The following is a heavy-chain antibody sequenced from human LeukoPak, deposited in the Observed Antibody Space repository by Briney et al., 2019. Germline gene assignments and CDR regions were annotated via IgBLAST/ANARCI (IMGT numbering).Heavy chain of an antibody. D-gene: IGHD3-22*01. CDR1: GFTVSSNY. Sequence: GGSLRLSCAASGFTVSSNYMSWVRQAPGKGLEWVAVTPNDRRNNYYAESVKGRFTISRDNSKNTLYLQMNSLRTEDTAVYYCATSRDFYDTSGYYPYYFDCWGQGTLVTVSS. J-gene: IGHJ4*02. CDR3: ATSRDFYDTSGYYPYYFDC. CDR2: TPNDRRNN. V-gene: IGHV3-30*03.